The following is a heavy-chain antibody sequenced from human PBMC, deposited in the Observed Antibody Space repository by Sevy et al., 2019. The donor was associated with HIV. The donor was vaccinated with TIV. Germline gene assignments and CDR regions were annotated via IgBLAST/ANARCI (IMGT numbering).Heavy chain of an antibody. J-gene: IGHJ6*02. CDR3: VHSRMRGNGMDV. CDR1: GFSLSTAGVG. Sequence: GPTLVKPTQTLTLTCTFSGFSLSTAGVGVGWIRQPPGKALECLALIYWDEDKRYRTSLRSRLTINKDTSKNQVVLTMTNMDPVDTATYYCVHSRMRGNGMDVWGQGTTVTVSS. V-gene: IGHV2-5*02. CDR2: IYWDEDK.